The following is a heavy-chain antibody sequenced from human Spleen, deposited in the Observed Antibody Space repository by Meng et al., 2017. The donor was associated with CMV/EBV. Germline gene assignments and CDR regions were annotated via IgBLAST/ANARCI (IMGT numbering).Heavy chain of an antibody. CDR1: GYTFTSYG. Sequence: ASVKVSCKASGYTFTSYGISWVRQAPGQGLEYMGWINPNSDDTNYAQKFQGRVTMTRDTSISTAYMELSRLRSDDTAMYYCARKYCSGGNCYPLGYWGQGTLVTVSS. CDR2: INPNSDDT. J-gene: IGHJ4*02. V-gene: IGHV1-2*02. CDR3: ARKYCSGGNCYPLGY. D-gene: IGHD2-15*01.